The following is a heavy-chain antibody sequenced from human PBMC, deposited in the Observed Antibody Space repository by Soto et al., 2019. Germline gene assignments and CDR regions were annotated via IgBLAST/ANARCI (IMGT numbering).Heavy chain of an antibody. CDR2: IYHSGST. D-gene: IGHD3-16*02. V-gene: IGHV4-31*03. Sequence: QVQLQESGPGLVKPSQTLSLTCTVSGGSISSDDYYWSWIRQHPGKGLEWIGYIYHSGSTYYNPSRKSRVTISVDTSKNQFSLKVNSVTAADTAVYYCARDSWGSYRYTYAYWGQGTLVTVSS. J-gene: IGHJ4*02. CDR1: GGSISSDDYY. CDR3: ARDSWGSYRYTYAY.